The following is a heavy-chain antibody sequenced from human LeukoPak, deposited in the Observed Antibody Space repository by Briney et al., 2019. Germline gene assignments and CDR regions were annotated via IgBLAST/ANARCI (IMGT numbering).Heavy chain of an antibody. CDR3: ARHSRGYDSEFGY. Sequence: AGGSLRLSWAAFVFTSGNAWLSWVRQAPGKGWGWIGYMYYSGSTNYNPSLKSRVTISVDKSRTQFSLTLSSVTAADTAVYYCARHSRGYDSEFGYWGQGTLVTVSS. V-gene: IGHV4-59*08. D-gene: IGHD5-12*01. CDR2: MYYSGST. CDR1: VFTSGNAW. J-gene: IGHJ4*02.